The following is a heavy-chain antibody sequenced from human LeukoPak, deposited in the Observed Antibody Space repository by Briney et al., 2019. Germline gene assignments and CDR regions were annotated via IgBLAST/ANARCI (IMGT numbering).Heavy chain of an antibody. CDR3: ARGGNYYDSSGYDY. D-gene: IGHD3-22*01. Sequence: GGSLRLSCAASGFTFSSYDMHWVRQATGKGLEWASAIGTAGDTYYPGSVKGRFTISRENAKNSLYLQMNSLRAGDTAVYYCARGGNYYDSSGYDYWGQGTLVTVSS. CDR2: IGTAGDT. V-gene: IGHV3-13*01. CDR1: GFTFSSYD. J-gene: IGHJ4*02.